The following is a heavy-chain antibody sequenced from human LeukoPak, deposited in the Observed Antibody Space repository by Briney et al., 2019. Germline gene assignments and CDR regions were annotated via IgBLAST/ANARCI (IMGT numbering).Heavy chain of an antibody. D-gene: IGHD3-16*02. CDR2: IYYSGST. Sequence: SETLSLTCTVSGGSISSSSYYWGWIRQPPGKGLEWIGSIYYSGSTYYNPTLKSRVTISVDTSKNQFSLKLSSVTAADTAVYYCARQLSDYDYVWGSYRPTWWFDYWGQGTLVTVSS. V-gene: IGHV4-39*01. J-gene: IGHJ4*02. CDR3: ARQLSDYDYVWGSYRPTWWFDY. CDR1: GGSISSSSYY.